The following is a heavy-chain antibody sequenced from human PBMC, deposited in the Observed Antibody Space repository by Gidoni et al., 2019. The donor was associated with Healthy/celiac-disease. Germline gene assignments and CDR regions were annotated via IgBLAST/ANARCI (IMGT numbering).Heavy chain of an antibody. Sequence: QVQLVESGGGGVQPGRSLRLSCAASGFTFSSYGMHWVRQAPGKGLEWVAVRWYDGRNNYSADSVKGRFTISRDNSKNTLYLQMNSLRAEDTAVYYCARVGSTGSDYYYGMDVWGQGPTVTVSS. CDR1: GFTFSSYG. V-gene: IGHV3-33*01. D-gene: IGHD2-2*01. CDR3: ARVGSTGSDYYYGMDV. J-gene: IGHJ6*02. CDR2: RWYDGRNN.